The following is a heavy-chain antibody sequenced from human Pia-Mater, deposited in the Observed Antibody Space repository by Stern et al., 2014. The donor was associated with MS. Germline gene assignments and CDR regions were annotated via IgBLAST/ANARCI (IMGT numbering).Heavy chain of an antibody. CDR3: ARDEGIGGYFDY. D-gene: IGHD1-26*01. CDR2: IWYDGSDK. Sequence: VQLVESGGGVVQPGRSLRLSCAASGFTFSSYGMHWVRQAPGKGLEGVAVIWYDGSDKYYADSVKGRFTISRDNSKNTLYLQMNSLRAEDTAVYYCARDEGIGGYFDYWGQGTLVTVSS. J-gene: IGHJ4*02. CDR1: GFTFSSYG. V-gene: IGHV3-33*01.